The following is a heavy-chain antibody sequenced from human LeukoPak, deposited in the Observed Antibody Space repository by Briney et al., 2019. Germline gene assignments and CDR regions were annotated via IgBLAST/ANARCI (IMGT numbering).Heavy chain of an antibody. V-gene: IGHV3-23*01. D-gene: IGHD5-18*01. J-gene: IGHJ3*02. CDR2: ISGSGGST. Sequence: HPGGSLRLSCAASGFTFSSYAMSWVRQAPGKGLEWVSAISGSGGSTYYADSVKGRFTISRDNSKNTLYLQMNSLRAEDTAVYYCAKGRIHLWLQEDAFDIWGQGTMVTVSS. CDR1: GFTFSSYA. CDR3: AKGRIHLWLQEDAFDI.